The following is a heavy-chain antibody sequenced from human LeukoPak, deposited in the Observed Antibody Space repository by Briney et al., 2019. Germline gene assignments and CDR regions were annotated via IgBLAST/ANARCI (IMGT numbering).Heavy chain of an antibody. D-gene: IGHD5-24*01. CDR3: ARERGGYNFGFDAFDI. CDR2: INPNSGGT. Sequence: ASVKVSCKASGYTFTGYYMHWVRQAPGQGLEWMGWINPNSGGTNYAQKFQGRVTMTRDTSISTAYMELSRLRSDDTAVYYCARERGGYNFGFDAFDIWGQGTMVTVSS. J-gene: IGHJ3*02. V-gene: IGHV1-2*02. CDR1: GYTFTGYY.